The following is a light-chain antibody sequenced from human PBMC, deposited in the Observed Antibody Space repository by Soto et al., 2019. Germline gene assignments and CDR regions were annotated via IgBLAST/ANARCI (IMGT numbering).Light chain of an antibody. CDR3: MQGTHWPLT. CDR1: QSLVYRDGISY. J-gene: IGKJ4*01. Sequence: DVVMTQSPLSLPVTLGQPASISCRSSQSLVYRDGISYLTWFQQRPGQSPRRLIYEASNRDSGVPDRFTGSGSGTDFTLKISRVEAEDVGVYYCMQGTHWPLTFGGGTKVEIK. CDR2: EAS. V-gene: IGKV2-30*01.